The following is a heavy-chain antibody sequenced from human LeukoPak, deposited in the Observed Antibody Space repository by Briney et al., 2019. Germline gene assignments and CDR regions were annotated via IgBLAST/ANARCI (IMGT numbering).Heavy chain of an antibody. CDR2: ISYDGSNK. CDR3: ATHPIRGDGSGSYYNSNWFDP. D-gene: IGHD3-10*01. Sequence: GRSLRLSCAASGFTFSSYAMHWVRQAPGKGLEWVAVISYDGSNKYYADSVKGRFTISRDNSKNTLYLQMNSLRAEDTAVYHCATHPIRGDGSGSYYNSNWFDPGGQGTLVTVSS. J-gene: IGHJ5*02. CDR1: GFTFSSYA. V-gene: IGHV3-30*04.